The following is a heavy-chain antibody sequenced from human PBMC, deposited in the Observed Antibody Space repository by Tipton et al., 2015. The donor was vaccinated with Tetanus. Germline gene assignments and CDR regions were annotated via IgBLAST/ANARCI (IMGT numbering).Heavy chain of an antibody. V-gene: IGHV4-59*01. Sequence: VKPSETLSLTCSVSGGSISSYFWSWIRQSPGQGLEWIGLIYYSGSTSYNPSLKSRVTISVDTSENQLSLKLTSVTAADTAVYYCATMTPVDWYFDLWGRGTLVTVSS. CDR1: GGSISSYF. D-gene: IGHD4-23*01. CDR2: IYYSGST. CDR3: ATMTPVDWYFDL. J-gene: IGHJ2*01.